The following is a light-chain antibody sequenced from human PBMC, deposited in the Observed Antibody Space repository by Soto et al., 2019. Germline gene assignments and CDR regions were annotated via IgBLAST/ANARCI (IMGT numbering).Light chain of an antibody. CDR3: QQYHTLWT. CDR2: DAS. CDR1: RSISSW. J-gene: IGKJ1*01. V-gene: IGKV1-5*01. Sequence: DIQLTQSPSTLSASVGDRVTIHCRASRSISSWLAWYQQTPGKAPKLLIYDASSLESGVPSRLSGSGSGTEFTLTISSLQPDDFATDYCQQYHTLWTFGPGTKVDIK.